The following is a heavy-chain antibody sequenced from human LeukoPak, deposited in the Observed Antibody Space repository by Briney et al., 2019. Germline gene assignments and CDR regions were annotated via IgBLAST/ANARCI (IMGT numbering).Heavy chain of an antibody. Sequence: GASVTVSCKVSGYVFSDFYMHWVRQAPGRGLEWLGLVDPEDGEPIYAEKFRDRVTLTADTSTDTVHMELSSLRYDDTAVYYCARGGSGSLYTRSRGGGMDVWGQGTTVTVSS. J-gene: IGHJ6*02. CDR1: GYVFSDFY. CDR2: VDPEDGEP. V-gene: IGHV1-69-2*01. D-gene: IGHD3-10*01. CDR3: ARGGSGSLYTRSRGGGMDV.